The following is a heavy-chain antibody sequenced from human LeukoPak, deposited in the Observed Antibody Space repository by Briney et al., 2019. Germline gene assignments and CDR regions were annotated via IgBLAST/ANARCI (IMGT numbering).Heavy chain of an antibody. CDR1: GGSISSYY. Sequence: SGTLSLTCTVSGGSISSYYWSWIRQPPGKGLEWIGYIYYSGSTNYNPSLKSRVTISVDTSKNQFSLKLSSVTAADTAVYYCARNGDYGDYDQVGWVDYWGQGTLVTVSS. J-gene: IGHJ4*02. CDR3: ARNGDYGDYDQVGWVDY. V-gene: IGHV4-59*01. CDR2: IYYSGST. D-gene: IGHD4-17*01.